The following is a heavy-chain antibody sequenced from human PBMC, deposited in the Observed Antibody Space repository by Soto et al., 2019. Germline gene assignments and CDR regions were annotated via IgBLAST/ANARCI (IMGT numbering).Heavy chain of an antibody. CDR1: GGNISSGGYS. J-gene: IGHJ4*02. CDR3: ARASNKRGYSYGPDY. CDR2: IYHSGST. Sequence: SVPMSLTSTVAGGNISSGGYSWSWIKKPPGKGLEWIGYIYHSGSTYYNPSLKSRVTISVDTSKNQFSLKLSSVTAADTAVYYCARASNKRGYSYGPDYWGQGTLVTVSS. V-gene: IGHV4-30-2*01. D-gene: IGHD5-18*01.